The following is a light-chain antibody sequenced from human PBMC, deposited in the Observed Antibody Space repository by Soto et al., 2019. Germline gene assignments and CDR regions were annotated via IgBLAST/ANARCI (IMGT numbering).Light chain of an antibody. V-gene: IGLV2-8*01. CDR2: EVN. Sequence: QSALTQPPSASGSPGQSVTISCTGTSSDVGDYKYVAWYQQYPGKAPKLMIYEVNKRPSGVPDRFSGSKSGNTASLTVSGLQAEDEADYYCSSYAGRNSYVFGTGTKGTVL. J-gene: IGLJ1*01. CDR3: SSYAGRNSYV. CDR1: SSDVGDYKY.